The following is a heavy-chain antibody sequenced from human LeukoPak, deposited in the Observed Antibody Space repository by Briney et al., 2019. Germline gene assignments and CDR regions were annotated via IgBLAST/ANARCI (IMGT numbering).Heavy chain of an antibody. V-gene: IGHV3-43*02. D-gene: IGHD2-15*01. J-gene: IGHJ5*02. CDR3: AKSSQTPYHRRGWYQNWFDP. Sequence: QPGASLTLSCAASGFTFHNDAMVWVRHDAGKGLEWVSLISGECVSTYYADSVKGRFTISRDKNGNSLYLQMNSMRTEDTAFYYCAKSSQTPYHRRGWYQNWFDPWGQGTLVTVSS. CDR2: ISGECVST. CDR1: GFTFHNDA.